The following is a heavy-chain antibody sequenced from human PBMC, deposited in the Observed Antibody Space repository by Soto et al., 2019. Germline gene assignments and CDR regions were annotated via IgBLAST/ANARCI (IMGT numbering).Heavy chain of an antibody. Sequence: QVQLVQSGAEVKKPGASVKVSCKASGYTFTSYGISWVRQAPGQGLEWMGWISAYNGNTNYAQKLQGKVTMNTDTATSTAYRELRGLISQGTAVYGCAREWCYYGSRGYQSDYWGQGTLVTVSS. CDR3: AREWCYYGSRGYQSDY. CDR2: ISAYNGNT. V-gene: IGHV1-18*01. J-gene: IGHJ4*02. D-gene: IGHD3-22*01. CDR1: GYTFTSYG.